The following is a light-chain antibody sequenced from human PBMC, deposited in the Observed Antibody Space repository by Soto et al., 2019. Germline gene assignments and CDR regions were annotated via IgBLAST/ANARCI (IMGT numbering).Light chain of an antibody. J-gene: IGLJ1*01. CDR2: EVS. CDR3: NSYTSSSTYV. V-gene: IGLV2-18*02. CDR1: SSDGGSYNR. Sequence: QLVLTQPPSVSGSPGQSVTISCTGTSSDGGSYNRVSWYQQPPGTAPKLMIYEVSNRPSGVPDRFSGSKSGNTASLTISGLQAEDEADYYCNSYTSSSTYVFGTGTKLTVL.